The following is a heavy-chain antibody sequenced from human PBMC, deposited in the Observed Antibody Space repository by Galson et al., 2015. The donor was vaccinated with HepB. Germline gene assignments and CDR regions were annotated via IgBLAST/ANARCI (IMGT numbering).Heavy chain of an antibody. D-gene: IGHD3-16*02. J-gene: IGHJ4*02. CDR3: AAHQWGYYDYIWGSYRGYYFDY. V-gene: IGHV1-58*01. CDR1: GFTFTSSA. Sequence: SVKVSCKAPGFTFTSSAVQWVRQARGQRLEWIGWIVVGSGNTNYAQKFQERVTITRDMSTSTAYMELSSLRSEDTAVYYCAAHQWGYYDYIWGSYRGYYFDYWGQGTLVTVSS. CDR2: IVVGSGNT.